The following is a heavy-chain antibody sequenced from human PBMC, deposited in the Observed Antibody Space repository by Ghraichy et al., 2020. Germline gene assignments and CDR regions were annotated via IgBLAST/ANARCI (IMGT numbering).Heavy chain of an antibody. CDR1: GYNFANYY. D-gene: IGHD1-26*01. V-gene: IGHV1-2*02. CDR2: ISNSGGT. Sequence: ASVKVSCKTSGYNFANYYTHWVREARGQGHEWMAWISNSGGTNYAQKFQGRVTFTRDTSISTAYMEVSSLTSNNTAVYYCVRGVGSPNWFDPCGLGTLVTVPS. J-gene: IGHJ5*02. CDR3: VRGVGSPNWFDP.